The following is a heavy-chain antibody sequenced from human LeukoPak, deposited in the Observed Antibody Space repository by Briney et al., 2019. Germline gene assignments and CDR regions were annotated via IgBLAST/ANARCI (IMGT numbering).Heavy chain of an antibody. CDR2: ISGSGSTT. CDR1: GFTFSTYG. Sequence: GGTLRLSCAASGFTFSTYGMSWVRQAPGKGLEWVSGISGSGSTTYYADSVKGRFTISRDNSKNTLYLQMNSLRAGDTAVYYCAKYFSNWYFHLWGRGTLVTVSS. J-gene: IGHJ2*01. CDR3: AKYFSNWYFHL. V-gene: IGHV3-23*01. D-gene: IGHD2/OR15-2a*01.